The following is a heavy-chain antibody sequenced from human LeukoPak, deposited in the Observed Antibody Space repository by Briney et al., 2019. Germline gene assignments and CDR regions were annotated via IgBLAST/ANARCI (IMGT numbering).Heavy chain of an antibody. CDR1: GFTFSSYA. Sequence: GESLRLSCAASGFTFSSYAMSWVRQAPGKGLEWVSAISGSGGSTYYADSVKGRFTISRDNSKNTLYLQMNSLRAEDTAVYYCAKDAYYYGSGSQNLDYWGQGTLVTVSS. V-gene: IGHV3-23*01. CDR2: ISGSGGST. CDR3: AKDAYYYGSGSQNLDY. D-gene: IGHD3-10*01. J-gene: IGHJ4*02.